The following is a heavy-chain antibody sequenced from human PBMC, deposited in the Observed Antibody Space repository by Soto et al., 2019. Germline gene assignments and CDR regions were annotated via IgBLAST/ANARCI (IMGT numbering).Heavy chain of an antibody. CDR3: ARDPVGDSGYDFGYFDY. Sequence: QVQLVQSGAEVKKPGSSVKVSCKASGGTFSSYAISWVRQAPGQGLEWMGGIIPIFGTANYAQKFQGRVTITAEESTSTAYMELSSLRSEDTAVYYCARDPVGDSGYDFGYFDYWGQGTLVTVSS. CDR2: IIPIFGTA. J-gene: IGHJ4*02. D-gene: IGHD5-12*01. V-gene: IGHV1-69*01. CDR1: GGTFSSYA.